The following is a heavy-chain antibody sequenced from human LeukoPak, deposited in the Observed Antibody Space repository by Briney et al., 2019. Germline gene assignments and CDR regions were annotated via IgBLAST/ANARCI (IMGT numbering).Heavy chain of an antibody. CDR3: ARGPSGYHNT. V-gene: IGHV3-23*01. CDR2: ISGSGGST. D-gene: IGHD5-12*01. Sequence: QSGGSLRLSCAASGFTFSTYSMNWVRQGPGKGLEWVSAISGSGGSTYYADSVKGRFTISRDNSKNTLYLQMNSLRAEDTAVYYCARGPSGYHNTGGQGTLVTVSS. CDR1: GFTFSTYS. J-gene: IGHJ4*02.